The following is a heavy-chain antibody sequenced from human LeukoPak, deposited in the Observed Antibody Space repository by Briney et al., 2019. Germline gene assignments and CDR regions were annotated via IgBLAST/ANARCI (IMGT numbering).Heavy chain of an antibody. D-gene: IGHD6-19*01. CDR2: IYYSGST. CDR3: ARDVGGWHYFDY. J-gene: IGHJ4*02. V-gene: IGHV4-59*01. Sequence: PSETLSLTCAVYGGSFSGYYWSWIRQPPGKGLEWIGYIYYSGSTNYNPSLKSRVTISVDTSKNQFSLKLSSVTAADTAVYYCARDVGGWHYFDYWGQGTLVTVSS. CDR1: GGSFSGYY.